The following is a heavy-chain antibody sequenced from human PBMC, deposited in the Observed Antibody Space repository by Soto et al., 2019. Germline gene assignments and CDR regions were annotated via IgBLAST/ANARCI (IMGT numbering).Heavy chain of an antibody. D-gene: IGHD2-15*01. CDR2: ISYDGSNK. V-gene: IGHV3-30*18. J-gene: IGHJ4*02. Sequence: TGGSLRLSCAASGFTFSSYGMHWVRQAPGKGLEWVAVISYDGSNKYYADSVKGRFTISRDNSKNTLYLQMNSLRAEDTAVYYCAKDRGVVVAAFDYWGQGTLVTVSS. CDR1: GFTFSSYG. CDR3: AKDRGVVVAAFDY.